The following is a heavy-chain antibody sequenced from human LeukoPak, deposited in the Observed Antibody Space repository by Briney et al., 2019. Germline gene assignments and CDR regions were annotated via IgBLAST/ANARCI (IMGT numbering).Heavy chain of an antibody. CDR1: GFTFSSYA. Sequence: GGSLRLSCAASGFTFSSYAMSWVRQAPGKGLEWVSAISGSGGSTYYADSVKGRFTISRDNSKNTLDLQMNSLRAEDTAVYYCTRGQYYYDRSDYYTGGYWGQGTLVTVSS. D-gene: IGHD3-22*01. J-gene: IGHJ4*02. CDR3: TRGQYYYDRSDYYTGGY. V-gene: IGHV3-23*01. CDR2: ISGSGGST.